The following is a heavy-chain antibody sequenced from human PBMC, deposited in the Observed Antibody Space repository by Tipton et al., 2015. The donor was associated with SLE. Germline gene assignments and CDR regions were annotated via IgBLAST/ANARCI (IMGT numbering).Heavy chain of an antibody. CDR3: ARDPSPYCGGDGYPRTAYYFDY. CDR2: INHSGST. Sequence: TLSLTCTVSGGSISSYYWSWIRQPPGKGLEWIGEINHSGSTNYNPSLKSRVTISVDTSKNQFSLKLSSVTAADTAVYYCARDPSPYCGGDGYPRTAYYFDYWGQGTLVTVSS. V-gene: IGHV4-34*01. D-gene: IGHD2-21*01. J-gene: IGHJ4*02. CDR1: GGSISSYY.